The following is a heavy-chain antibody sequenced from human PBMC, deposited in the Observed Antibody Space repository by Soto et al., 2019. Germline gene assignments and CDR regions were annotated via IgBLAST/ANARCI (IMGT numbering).Heavy chain of an antibody. J-gene: IGHJ6*03. D-gene: IGHD6-13*01. Sequence: SETLSLTCTVSGGSINNHYWSWIRQPPGKGLEWIGYIYYSGSTNYNPSLKSRVTISVDTSKNQFSLKLSSVTAADTAVYYCARLYSSSWNYYYYYMDVWGKGTTVTVSS. V-gene: IGHV4-59*11. CDR1: GGSINNHY. CDR2: IYYSGST. CDR3: ARLYSSSWNYYYYYMDV.